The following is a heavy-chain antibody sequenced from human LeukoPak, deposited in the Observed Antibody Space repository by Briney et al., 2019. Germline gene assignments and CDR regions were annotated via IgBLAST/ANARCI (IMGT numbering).Heavy chain of an antibody. Sequence: SETLSLTCTVSGGSISSYYWSWVRQPAGKGLEWIGRIYASGNTNYYPSLKGRVTMTVDTSKNQFSLNLSSVTAADTAVHYCARGRGSSWYYFDSWGQGTLVTVSS. D-gene: IGHD6-13*01. J-gene: IGHJ4*02. CDR3: ARGRGSSWYYFDS. CDR1: GGSISSYY. V-gene: IGHV4-4*07. CDR2: IYASGNT.